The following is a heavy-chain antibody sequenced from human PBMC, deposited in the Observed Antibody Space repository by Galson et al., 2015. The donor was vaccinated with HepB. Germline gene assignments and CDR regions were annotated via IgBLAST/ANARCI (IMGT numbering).Heavy chain of an antibody. Sequence: SVKVSCKASGGTFSSYAISWVRQAPGQGLEGMGGIIPIFGTASYAQKFQGRVTMTRDTSTSTVYMELSRLRSEDTAVYYCAREYFIAAARRYYYYGMDVWGQGTTVTVSS. CDR2: IIPIFGTA. CDR3: AREYFIAAARRYYYYGMDV. D-gene: IGHD6-13*01. V-gene: IGHV1-69*05. CDR1: GGTFSSYA. J-gene: IGHJ6*02.